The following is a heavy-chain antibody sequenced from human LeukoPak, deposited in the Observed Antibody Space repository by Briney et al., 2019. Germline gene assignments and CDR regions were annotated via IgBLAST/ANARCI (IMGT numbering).Heavy chain of an antibody. CDR1: GGSITTSSYY. Sequence: PSETLSLTCTVPGGSITTSSYYWGWIRQPPGKGLEWIGIIYYSGSTYYNPSLKGRVTISVDTSKNQFSLKLSSVTAADTAVYYCARAFRARYFDPWGRGTLVTVSS. CDR2: IYYSGST. J-gene: IGHJ2*01. D-gene: IGHD2/OR15-2a*01. V-gene: IGHV4-39*01. CDR3: ARAFRARYFDP.